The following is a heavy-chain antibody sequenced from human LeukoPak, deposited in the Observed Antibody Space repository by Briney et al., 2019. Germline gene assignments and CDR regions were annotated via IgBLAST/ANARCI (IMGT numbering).Heavy chain of an antibody. CDR3: ARAYGAFAVYLDY. Sequence: PGGSLRLSCVASGFTFSSYDMHWVRQAPGKGLEWVSAIPIVADIYYADSVKGRFTISRENAKNSLYLQMNSLRAGDTAVYYCARAYGAFAVYLDYGAKEPRVTVP. D-gene: IGHD3-3*02. CDR2: IPIVADI. J-gene: IGHJ4*01. CDR1: GFTFSSYD. V-gene: IGHV3-13*01.